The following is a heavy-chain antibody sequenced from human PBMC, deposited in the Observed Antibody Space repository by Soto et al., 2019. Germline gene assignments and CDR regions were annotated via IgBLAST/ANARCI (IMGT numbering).Heavy chain of an antibody. J-gene: IGHJ4*02. Sequence: PSETLSLTCAVSGGSISSSNWWSWVRQPPGKGLEWIGEIYHSGSTNYNPSLKSRVTISVDKSKNQFSLKLSSVTAADTAVYYCASSLRTYYYDSSGENYFDYWGQGTLVTVSS. D-gene: IGHD3-22*01. V-gene: IGHV4-4*02. CDR3: ASSLRTYYYDSSGENYFDY. CDR1: GGSISSSNW. CDR2: IYHSGST.